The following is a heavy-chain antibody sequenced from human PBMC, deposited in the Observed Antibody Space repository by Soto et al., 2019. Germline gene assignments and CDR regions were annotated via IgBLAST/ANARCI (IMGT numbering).Heavy chain of an antibody. CDR1: GFTFSSYA. CDR2: ISYDGSNK. Sequence: QVHLVESGGGVVQPGRSLRLSCAASGFTFSSYAMHWVRQAPGKGLEWVAVISYDGSNKYYADSVKGRFTISRDNSKNTLYLQMNSLRAEDTAVYYCARSGKYYDFWSGYYGESDYYGMDVWGQGTTVTVSS. V-gene: IGHV3-30-3*01. D-gene: IGHD3-3*01. CDR3: ARSGKYYDFWSGYYGESDYYGMDV. J-gene: IGHJ6*02.